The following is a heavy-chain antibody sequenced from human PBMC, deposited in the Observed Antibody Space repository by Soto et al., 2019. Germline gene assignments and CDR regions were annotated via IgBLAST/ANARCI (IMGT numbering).Heavy chain of an antibody. D-gene: IGHD2-8*01. J-gene: IGHJ6*02. CDR1: GYTFTRYD. CDR2: ISGYNGDT. V-gene: IGHV1-18*01. Sequence: ASVKVSCKASGYTFTRYDISWVRQAPGQGLEWMGWISGYNGDTNYAQKFQGRVTMTVDTSTTTAFMELTSLTSDDGAVYYCAKNGQPPYYYYGMDVWGQGTTVTVSS. CDR3: AKNGQPPYYYYGMDV.